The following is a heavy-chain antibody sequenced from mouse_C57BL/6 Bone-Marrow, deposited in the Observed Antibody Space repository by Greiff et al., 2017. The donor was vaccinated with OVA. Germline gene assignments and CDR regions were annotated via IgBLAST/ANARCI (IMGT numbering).Heavy chain of an antibody. CDR3: ARYKGRVAVDYFDY. D-gene: IGHD1-1*01. Sequence: EVKVEESGGGLVQPGDSLSLSCAASGFTFTNYYMSWVRQPPGKALEWLAFIRNKPNGSTTEYSASVKGRFTISRDNSQSILYLQMNALRAEDSATYYCARYKGRVAVDYFDYCGQGTALTVSS. CDR1: GFTFTNYY. J-gene: IGHJ2*01. CDR2: IRNKPNGSTT. V-gene: IGHV7-3*01.